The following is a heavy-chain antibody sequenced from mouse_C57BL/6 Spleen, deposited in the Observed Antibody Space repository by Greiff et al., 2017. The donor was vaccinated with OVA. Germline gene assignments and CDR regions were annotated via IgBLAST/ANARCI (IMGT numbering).Heavy chain of an antibody. J-gene: IGHJ2*01. D-gene: IGHD2-4*01. CDR1: GFNIKNTY. V-gene: IGHV14-3*01. Sequence: EVKLQQSVAELVRPGASVKLSCTASGFNIKNTYMHWVKQRPEQGLEWIGRIDPANGNTKYAPKFQGQATITADTSSNTAYLQLSSLTSEDTAIYYGARSIDRGYDSYFDYWGKGTTLTVSS. CDR2: IDPANGNT. CDR3: ARSIDRGYDSYFDY.